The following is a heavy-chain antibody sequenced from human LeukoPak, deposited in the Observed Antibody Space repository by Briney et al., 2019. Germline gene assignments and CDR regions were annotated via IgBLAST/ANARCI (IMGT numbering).Heavy chain of an antibody. CDR3: ARTPVDLATDYFDY. D-gene: IGHD5-24*01. Sequence: ASVRVSCKASGYTFTSYYMHWVRQAPGQGLEWMGVINPSGGSTSYAQRFQGRVTMTRDTSTSTVYMELSSLRSEDTAVYYCARTPVDLATDYFDYWGQGTLVTVSS. CDR2: INPSGGST. CDR1: GYTFTSYY. J-gene: IGHJ4*02. V-gene: IGHV1-46*01.